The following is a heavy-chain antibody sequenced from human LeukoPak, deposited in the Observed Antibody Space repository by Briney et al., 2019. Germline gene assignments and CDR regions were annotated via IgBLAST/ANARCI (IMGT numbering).Heavy chain of an antibody. CDR2: ISGSGGST. Sequence: PGGSLRLSCAASGFTFSSYAMSWVRQAPGKGLERVSAISGSGGSTYYADSVKGRFTISRDNSKNTLYLQMNSLRAEGTAVYYCARVPDHPYYYYYMDVWGKGTTVTVSS. CDR3: ARVPDHPYYYYYMDV. V-gene: IGHV3-23*01. CDR1: GFTFSSYA. J-gene: IGHJ6*03. D-gene: IGHD1-14*01.